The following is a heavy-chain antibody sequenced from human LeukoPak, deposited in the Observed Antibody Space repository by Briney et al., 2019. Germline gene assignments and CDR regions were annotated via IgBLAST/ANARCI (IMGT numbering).Heavy chain of an antibody. CDR1: GGSISSSSYY. D-gene: IGHD1-26*01. Sequence: SETLSLTCTVSGGSISSSSYYWGWIRQPPGKGLEWIESIYYSGSTYYNPSRKSRITISVDTTKNQFSLRMNSVTAADTAVYYCARMWPLPTGAFDIWGQGTRVTVSS. V-gene: IGHV4-39*07. CDR3: ARMWPLPTGAFDI. CDR2: IYYSGST. J-gene: IGHJ3*02.